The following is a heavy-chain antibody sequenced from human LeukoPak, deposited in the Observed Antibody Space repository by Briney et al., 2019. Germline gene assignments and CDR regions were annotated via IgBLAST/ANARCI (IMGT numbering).Heavy chain of an antibody. J-gene: IGHJ4*02. CDR3: GKQPEYTVVTESYYFDY. D-gene: IGHD4-23*01. CDR1: GYSISSGYY. V-gene: IGHV4-38-2*01. CDR2: IYHSGST. Sequence: SETLSLTCAVSGYSISSGYYWGWIRQPPGKGLEWIGSIYHSGSTYYNPSLKSRVTISVDTSKNQFSLKLSSVTAADTAVYYWGKQPEYTVVTESYYFDYWGQGTLVTVSS.